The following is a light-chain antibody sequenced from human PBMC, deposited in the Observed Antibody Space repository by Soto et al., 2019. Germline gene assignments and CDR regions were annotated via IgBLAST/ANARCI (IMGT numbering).Light chain of an antibody. CDR2: EGT. CDR3: CSYAGAWV. J-gene: IGLJ3*02. Sequence: QSAPTQPASVSGSPGQSVTIPCCGTASGVRTHKPVSWYQQHPGKAPKLIIYEGTKRPSGVSDRFSASKSGNTASLTISGLQTEDEAHYSYCSYAGAWVFGGGTKLTVL. V-gene: IGLV2-23*01. CDR1: ASGVRTHKP.